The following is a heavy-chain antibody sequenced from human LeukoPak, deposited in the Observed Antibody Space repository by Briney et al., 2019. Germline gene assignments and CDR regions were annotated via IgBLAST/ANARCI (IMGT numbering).Heavy chain of an antibody. CDR3: ARRGDYGDYGRSVDY. D-gene: IGHD4-17*01. CDR1: GYSFTSYW. CDR2: IYPGDSDT. Sequence: GESLKISCKGSGYSFTSYWIGWVRQMPGKGLEWMGIIYPGDSDTSYSPSFQGQVTISADKSISTAYLQWSSLKASDTAMYYCARRGDYGDYGRSVDYWGQGTLVTVSS. V-gene: IGHV5-51*01. J-gene: IGHJ4*02.